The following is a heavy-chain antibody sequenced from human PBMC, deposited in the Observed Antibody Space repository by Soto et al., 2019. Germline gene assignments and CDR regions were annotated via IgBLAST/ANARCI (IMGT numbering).Heavy chain of an antibody. J-gene: IGHJ2*01. CDR2: ISYDGGNK. Sequence: QVQLVESGGGVVQPGRSLRLSCAASGFTFSSYAMHWVRQAPGKGLEWVAVISYDGGNKYYADSVKGRFTISRDNSKNTLYLQMNSLRAEDTAVNYCARAFNYYDTSGYYLSWYFDLWGRGTLVTVSS. D-gene: IGHD3-22*01. V-gene: IGHV3-30-3*01. CDR1: GFTFSSYA. CDR3: ARAFNYYDTSGYYLSWYFDL.